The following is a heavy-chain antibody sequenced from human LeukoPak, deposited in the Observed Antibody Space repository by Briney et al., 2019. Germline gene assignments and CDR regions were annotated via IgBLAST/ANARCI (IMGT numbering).Heavy chain of an antibody. D-gene: IGHD3/OR15-3a*01. CDR2: ISGSGGTT. CDR3: AKDGRDFWTIYSDY. J-gene: IGHJ4*02. V-gene: IGHV3-23*01. CDR1: GFTFSSCA. Sequence: GSLRLSCVASGFTFSSCAMSWLRQAPGKGLEWVSAISGSGGTTYYADSVRGRFTISRDNSKNTLYLQMNSLRAEDTAVYYCAKDGRDFWTIYSDYWGQGTLVTVSS.